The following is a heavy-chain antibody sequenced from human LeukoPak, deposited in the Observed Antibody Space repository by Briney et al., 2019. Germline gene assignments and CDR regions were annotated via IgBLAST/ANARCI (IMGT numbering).Heavy chain of an antibody. Sequence: GGSLRLSCAASGFTFSSYAMTWVPQAPGKGLKWVSTISGSDGSTYYADSVEGRFTISRDNSKNTPYLQMNSLRAEDTAVYYCVRSYGTYNWFDPLGQGTLVTVSS. CDR1: GFTFSSYA. V-gene: IGHV3-23*01. CDR2: ISGSDGST. D-gene: IGHD3-16*01. J-gene: IGHJ5*02. CDR3: VRSYGTYNWFDP.